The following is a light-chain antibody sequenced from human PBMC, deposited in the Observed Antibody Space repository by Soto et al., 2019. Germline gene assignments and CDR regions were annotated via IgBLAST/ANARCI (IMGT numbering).Light chain of an antibody. CDR1: SSDVGSYNL. V-gene: IGLV2-23*01. J-gene: IGLJ1*01. CDR3: CSYAGSSTYV. Sequence: QSELAQHASMAGPPGHSITITCTGTSSDVGSYNLVSWYQQHPGKAPKLIIYEGSKRPSGVSNRFSGSKSGNTASLTISGLQAEDEADYYCCSYAGSSTYVFGTGTKVTVL. CDR2: EGS.